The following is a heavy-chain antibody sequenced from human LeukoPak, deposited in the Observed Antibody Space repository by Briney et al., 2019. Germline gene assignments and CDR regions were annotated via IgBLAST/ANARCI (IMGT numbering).Heavy chain of an antibody. CDR2: FNSASGTI. CDR3: ARDRDYSFDF. V-gene: IGHV3-48*01. Sequence: PGGSLRLSCAASGFIFSAYSMNWVRQAPGKGLEWLSYFNSASGTISYADSVKGRFNISRDNAKNSLYLQMSSLRAEDTAVYYCARDRDYSFDFWGQGTLVTVSS. CDR1: GFIFSAYS. J-gene: IGHJ4*02.